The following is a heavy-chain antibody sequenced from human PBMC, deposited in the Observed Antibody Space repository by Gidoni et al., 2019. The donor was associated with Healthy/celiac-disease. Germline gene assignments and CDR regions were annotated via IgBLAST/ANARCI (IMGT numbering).Heavy chain of an antibody. CDR3: ARARKALGYCSSTSCYGWFDP. V-gene: IGHV4-4*02. J-gene: IGHJ5*02. Sequence: QVQLQESGPGLVQPSGTLSLTCAVPGRSIRRSNWWSWVRQPPGKGLEWIGEIYHSGGTNYNPSLKSRVTISVDKSKNQFSLKLSSVTAADTAVYYCARARKALGYCSSTSCYGWFDPWGQGTLVTVSS. CDR2: IYHSGGT. D-gene: IGHD2-2*01. CDR1: GRSIRRSNW.